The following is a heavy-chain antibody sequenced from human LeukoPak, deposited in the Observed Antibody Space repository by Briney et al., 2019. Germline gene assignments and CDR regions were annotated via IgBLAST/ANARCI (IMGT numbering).Heavy chain of an antibody. CDR3: ARDVVTPSDY. CDR2: IYYSGST. V-gene: IGHV4-39*02. Sequence: SETLSLTCTVSGGSISSSSYYWGWIRQPPGKGLEWIGSIYYSGSTYYNPSLKSRVTISVDTSKNQFSLKLSSVTAADTAVYYCARDVVTPSDYWGQGTLVTVSS. D-gene: IGHD4-23*01. CDR1: GGSISSSSYY. J-gene: IGHJ4*02.